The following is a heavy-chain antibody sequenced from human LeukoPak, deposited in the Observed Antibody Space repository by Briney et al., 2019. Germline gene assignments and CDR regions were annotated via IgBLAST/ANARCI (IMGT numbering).Heavy chain of an antibody. D-gene: IGHD3-16*01. J-gene: IGHJ6*02. CDR2: INHNGNVS. CDR1: GFTFSSYW. Sequence: GGSLRLSCAASGFTFSSYWMNWARQAPGKGLEWVASINHNGNVSYYVDSVKGRFTISRDNAKNSLYLQMSNLRAEDTAVYFCARGGGLDVWGQGATVTVSS. V-gene: IGHV3-7*03. CDR3: ARGGGLDV.